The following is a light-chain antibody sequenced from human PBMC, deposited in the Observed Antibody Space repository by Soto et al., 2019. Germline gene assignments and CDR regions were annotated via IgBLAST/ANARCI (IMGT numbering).Light chain of an antibody. Sequence: SYELTQPPSVSVAPGKTARITCGGSSIGSKSVHWYQQRPGQAPVLVIYYDGRRPSGIPERFSGSNSGNTATLTIGRVEAGDEADYYWQVWDSSSDQYVFGTGTKVTVL. CDR1: SIGSKS. CDR3: QVWDSSSDQYV. CDR2: YDG. V-gene: IGLV3-21*04. J-gene: IGLJ1*01.